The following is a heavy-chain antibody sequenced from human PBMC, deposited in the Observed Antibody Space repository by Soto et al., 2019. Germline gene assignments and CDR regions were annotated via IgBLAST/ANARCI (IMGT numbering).Heavy chain of an antibody. Sequence: SVKVSCKASGGTFSSYAISWVRQAPGQGLEWMGGIIPIFGTANYAQKFQGRVTITADEPTSTAYMELSSLRSEDTAVYYCARDRAEIDSSGLDYWGQETLVTVSS. CDR3: ARDRAEIDSSGLDY. CDR1: GGTFSSYA. CDR2: IIPIFGTA. V-gene: IGHV1-69*13. D-gene: IGHD3-22*01. J-gene: IGHJ4*02.